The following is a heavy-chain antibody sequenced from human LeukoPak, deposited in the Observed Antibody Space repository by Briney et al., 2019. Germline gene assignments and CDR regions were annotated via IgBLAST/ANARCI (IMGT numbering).Heavy chain of an antibody. CDR1: GFTFGDYA. D-gene: IGHD6-19*01. J-gene: IGHJ4*02. CDR3: TRVPDSSGWYYFDY. CDR2: IRSKAYGGTT. Sequence: GGSLRLSCTASGFTFGDYAMSWVRQAPGKGLEWVCFIRSKAYGGTTEYAASVKGRFTISRDDFKSIAYLQMNSLKTEDTAVYYCTRVPDSSGWYYFDYWGQGTLVTVSS. V-gene: IGHV3-49*04.